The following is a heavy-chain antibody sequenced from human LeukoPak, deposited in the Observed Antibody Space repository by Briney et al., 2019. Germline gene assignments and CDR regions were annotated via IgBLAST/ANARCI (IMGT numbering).Heavy chain of an antibody. CDR1: GYSFTSYW. D-gene: IGHD3-10*01. CDR2: IYPGDSDT. CDR3: ARPRITMVRGAISPPDY. V-gene: IGHV5-51*01. Sequence: GESLKISCKGSGYSFTSYWIGWVRQMPGKGLEWMGIIYPGDSDTRYSPSFQGQVTISADKSISTAYLQWSSLKASDTATYYCARPRITMVRGAISPPDYWGQGTLVTVSS. J-gene: IGHJ4*02.